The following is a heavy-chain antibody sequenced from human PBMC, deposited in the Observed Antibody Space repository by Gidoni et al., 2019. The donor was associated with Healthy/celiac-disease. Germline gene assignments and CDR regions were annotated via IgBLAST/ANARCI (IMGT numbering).Heavy chain of an antibody. Sequence: QVQLVKSGGGVVQPGRSLRISCAASGLTFSSYAMHWVRQVPGKGLEWVAVISYDGSNKYYADSVKGRFTISRDNSKNTLYLQMNSLRAEDTAVYYCARSVRDRGVNYGMDVWGQGTTVTVSS. D-gene: IGHD3-10*01. V-gene: IGHV3-30-3*01. CDR2: ISYDGSNK. CDR1: GLTFSSYA. J-gene: IGHJ6*02. CDR3: ARSVRDRGVNYGMDV.